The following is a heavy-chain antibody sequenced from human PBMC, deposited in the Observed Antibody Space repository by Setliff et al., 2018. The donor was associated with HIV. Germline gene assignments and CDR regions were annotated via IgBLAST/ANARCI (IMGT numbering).Heavy chain of an antibody. D-gene: IGHD4-17*01. CDR1: GGSISSRSYY. V-gene: IGHV4-39*02. Sequence: PSETLSLTCTVSGGSISSRSYYWGRIRQPPGKGLEWIGYIYYYSGSTYYNPSLKSRVTISVDTSKNQFSLKLSSVTAADTAVYYCVRDDYGYNGKGFDYWGPGTLVTVSS. CDR3: VRDDYGYNGKGFDY. CDR2: IYYYSGST. J-gene: IGHJ4*02.